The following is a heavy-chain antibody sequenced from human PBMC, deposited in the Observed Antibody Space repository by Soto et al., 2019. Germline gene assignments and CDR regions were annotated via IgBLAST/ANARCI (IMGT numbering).Heavy chain of an antibody. CDR2: INSKTDGGTT. V-gene: IGHV3-15*01. J-gene: IGHJ6*01. Sequence: EVQLVESGGGLVKPGGSLRLSCAASGFTFSNAWMSWVRQAPGKGLEWVGRINSKTDGGTTDYAAAGKGRFTISRDDSKNPRYLQRNSLKTEDPSVYYGTTDKRQLVYYGMDVLGQGNTVTVSS. D-gene: IGHD6-6*01. CDR3: TTDKRQLVYYGMDV. CDR1: GFTFSNAW.